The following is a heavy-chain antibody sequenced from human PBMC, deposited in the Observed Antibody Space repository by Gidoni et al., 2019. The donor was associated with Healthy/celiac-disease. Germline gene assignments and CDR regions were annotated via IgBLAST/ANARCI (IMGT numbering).Heavy chain of an antibody. CDR1: GFTFGSYG. CDR2: IWYDGSNK. D-gene: IGHD3-22*01. CDR3: ARDGGYYDSSGPFDY. J-gene: IGHJ4*02. V-gene: IGHV3-33*01. Sequence: QVQLVESGGGVVQPGRSLRLSCAASGFTFGSYGMHWVRQAPGKGLEWVAVIWYDGSNKYYADSVKGRFTISRDNSKNTLYLQMNSLRAEDTAVYYCARDGGYYDSSGPFDYWGQGTLVTVSS.